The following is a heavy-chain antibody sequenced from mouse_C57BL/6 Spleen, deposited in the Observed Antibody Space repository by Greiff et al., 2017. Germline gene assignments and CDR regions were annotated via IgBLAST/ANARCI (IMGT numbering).Heavy chain of an antibody. CDR3: ATYYGSYFDY. V-gene: IGHV1-81*01. CDR1: GYTFTSYG. CDR2: IYPRSGNT. Sequence: VMLVESGAELARPGASVKLSCKASGYTFTSYGISWVKQRTGQGLEWIGEIYPRSGNTYYNEKFKGKATLTADKSSSTAYMELRSLTSEDSAVYFCATYYGSYFDYWGQGTTLTVSS. D-gene: IGHD1-1*01. J-gene: IGHJ2*01.